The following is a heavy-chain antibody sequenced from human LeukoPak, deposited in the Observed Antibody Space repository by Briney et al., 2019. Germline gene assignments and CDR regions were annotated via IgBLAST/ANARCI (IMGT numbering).Heavy chain of an antibody. CDR3: ATEVITFGGVIAYFDY. V-gene: IGHV1-24*01. CDR2: FDPEDGET. CDR1: GYTLTELS. D-gene: IGHD3-16*02. Sequence: ASVKVSCKVSGYTLTELSMHWVRQAPGKGLEWMGGFDPEDGETIYAQKFQGRVTMTEGTSTDTAYMELSSLRSEDTAVYYCATEVITFGGVIAYFDYWGQGTLVTVSS. J-gene: IGHJ4*02.